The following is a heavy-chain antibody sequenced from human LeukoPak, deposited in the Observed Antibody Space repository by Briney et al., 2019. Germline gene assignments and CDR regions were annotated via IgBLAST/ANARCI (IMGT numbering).Heavy chain of an antibody. CDR3: AKGYGDLVAFDI. CDR2: IRYDGNNK. Sequence: GGSLRLSCAASGFSFSSYGMDWVRQAPGEGLEGVAFIRYDGNNKDHADSVKGRFTISRDNSKSTLYLQMNSLRVDDTAVYYCAKGYGDLVAFDIGGQGTTVTVSS. D-gene: IGHD4-17*01. J-gene: IGHJ3*02. V-gene: IGHV3-30*02. CDR1: GFSFSSYG.